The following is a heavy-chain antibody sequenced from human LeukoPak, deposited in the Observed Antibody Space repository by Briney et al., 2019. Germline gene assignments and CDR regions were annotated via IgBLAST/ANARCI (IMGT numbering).Heavy chain of an antibody. Sequence: SSETLSLTCAVYGGSLSGYYWSWIRQPPGKGLEWIGEINHSGSTNYNPSLKSRVTISVDTSKNQFSLKLSSVTAADTAVYYCASSEGYYYYGMDVWGQGTTVTVSS. V-gene: IGHV4-34*01. CDR1: GGSLSGYY. J-gene: IGHJ6*02. CDR2: INHSGST. CDR3: ASSEGYYYYGMDV.